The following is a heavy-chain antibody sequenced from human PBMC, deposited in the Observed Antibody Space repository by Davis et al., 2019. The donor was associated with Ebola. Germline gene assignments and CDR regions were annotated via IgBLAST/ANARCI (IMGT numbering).Heavy chain of an antibody. CDR3: ARERYFDWLPRYYFDY. D-gene: IGHD3-9*01. CDR1: GDSISSSNW. Sequence: MPSETLSLTFAVSGDSISSSNWWSWVRQPPGKGLEWIGEISQSGSTNYNPSLKSRVTISVDTSKNQFSLKLSSVTAADTAVYYCARERYFDWLPRYYFDYWGQGTLVTVSS. J-gene: IGHJ4*02. CDR2: ISQSGST. V-gene: IGHV4-4*02.